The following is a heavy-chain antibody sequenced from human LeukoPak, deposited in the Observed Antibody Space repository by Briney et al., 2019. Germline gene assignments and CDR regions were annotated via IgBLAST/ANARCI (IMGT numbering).Heavy chain of an antibody. CDR1: GGSFSGYY. CDR3: ARGTSYYDSSGYYPTDAFDM. D-gene: IGHD3-22*01. CDR2: ISHSGST. V-gene: IGHV4-34*01. Sequence: SETLSLTCAVYGGSFSGYYWSWIRQPPGKGLEWIGEISHSGSTNYNPSLKSRVTISVDTSKNQFSLKLSSVTAADTAVYYCARGTSYYDSSGYYPTDAFDMWGQGTMVTVSS. J-gene: IGHJ3*02.